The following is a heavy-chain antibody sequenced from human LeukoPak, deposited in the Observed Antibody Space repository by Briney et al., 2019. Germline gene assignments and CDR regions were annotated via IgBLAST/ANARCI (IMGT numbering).Heavy chain of an antibody. CDR1: GSRFTSYW. D-gene: IGHD4-17*01. V-gene: IGHV5-51*01. Sequence: GESLKTSCKASGSRFTSYWIGWGRPLPGKGLEWMGIIYPGDSDPRYSPSFQGQVTISADKSISTAYLQWSSLKASDTAMYYCARSPSTVNLDYWGQGTLVTVSS. J-gene: IGHJ4*02. CDR3: ARSPSTVNLDY. CDR2: IYPGDSDP.